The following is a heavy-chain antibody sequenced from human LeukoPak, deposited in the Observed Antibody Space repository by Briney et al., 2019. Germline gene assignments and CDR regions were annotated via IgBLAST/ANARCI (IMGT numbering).Heavy chain of an antibody. Sequence: SETLSLTCTVSGYSISSGYYWGWIRQPPGKGLEWIGSIYTSGSTNYNPSLKSRVTMSVDTSKNQFSLKLSSVTAADTAVYYCARDKFGFGELHWFDPWGQGTLVTVSS. V-gene: IGHV4-38-2*02. CDR1: GYSISSGYY. CDR2: IYTSGST. J-gene: IGHJ5*02. CDR3: ARDKFGFGELHWFDP. D-gene: IGHD3-10*01.